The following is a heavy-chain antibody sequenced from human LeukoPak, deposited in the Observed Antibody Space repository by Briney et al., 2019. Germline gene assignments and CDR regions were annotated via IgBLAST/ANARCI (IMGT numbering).Heavy chain of an antibody. J-gene: IGHJ6*03. CDR1: RGSISSGNYY. Sequence: SQTLSLTCTVSRGSISSGNYYWSWIRQPAGKGLEWIGRFHTRGSTNYNPSLKSRVIISVDTSKNQFSLKLSSVTAADTAVYYCARRDRIQLWLSYYYYMDVWGKGTTVTISS. CDR3: ARRDRIQLWLSYYYYMDV. CDR2: FHTRGST. V-gene: IGHV4-61*02. D-gene: IGHD5-18*01.